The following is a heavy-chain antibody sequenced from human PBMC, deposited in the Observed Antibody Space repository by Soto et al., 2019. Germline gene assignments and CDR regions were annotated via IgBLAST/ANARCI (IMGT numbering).Heavy chain of an antibody. V-gene: IGHV1-18*01. Sequence: ASVKVSFKASGYTFTSYGISWVRQAPGQGLEWMGWISAYNGNTNYAQKLQGRVTMTTDTSTSTAYMELRSLRSDDTAVYYCALLRVLEWLLPDNWFDPWGQGTLVTVSS. D-gene: IGHD3-3*01. CDR3: ALLRVLEWLLPDNWFDP. CDR1: GYTFTSYG. CDR2: ISAYNGNT. J-gene: IGHJ5*02.